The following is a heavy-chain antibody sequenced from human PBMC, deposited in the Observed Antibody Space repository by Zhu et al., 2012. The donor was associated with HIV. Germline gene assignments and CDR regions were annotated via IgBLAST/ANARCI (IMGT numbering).Heavy chain of an antibody. D-gene: IGHD2-15*01. CDR1: GYSFSGYY. J-gene: IGHJ5*02. V-gene: IGHV1-2*02. CDR3: ARDGQHCSGDRCYSGDWFDP. CDR2: INPDSGDT. Sequence: QVQLVQSGAEVKKAGASVKVSCKASGYSFSGYYMHWVRQAPGQGLEWMGWINPDSGDTNYNQRFQGRVTMTRDTSIRTFYMELSRLRSDDTAVYYCARDGQHCSGDRCYSGDWFDPWGQGTLVTVSS.